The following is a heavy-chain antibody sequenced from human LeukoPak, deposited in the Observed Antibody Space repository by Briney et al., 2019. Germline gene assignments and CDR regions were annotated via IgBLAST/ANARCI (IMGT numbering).Heavy chain of an antibody. J-gene: IGHJ6*03. V-gene: IGHV4-59*08. CDR3: ARRYYYDSSGYYNYYYMDV. CDR1: GGSISSYY. Sequence: SETLSLTCTASGGSISSYYMSWIRQPPGKGLEWIGYIYYSGSTKYNPSLKSRVTTIADTSKNQFSLKLSSVTAADTAVYYCARRYYYDSSGYYNYYYMDVWGKGTTVTVSS. CDR2: IYYSGST. D-gene: IGHD3-22*01.